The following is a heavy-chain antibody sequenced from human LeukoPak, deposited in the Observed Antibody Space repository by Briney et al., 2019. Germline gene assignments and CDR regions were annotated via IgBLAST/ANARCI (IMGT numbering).Heavy chain of an antibody. J-gene: IGHJ3*02. CDR2: ISGSGGST. Sequence: GGSLRLSCAASGFTFSSYAMSWVRQAPGKGLEWVSAISGSGGSTYFADSVKGRFTISRDNSTNTLYLQMNSLRAEDTAVYYCAKDLGISYYYDSSGYPRSAFDIWGQGTMVTVSS. D-gene: IGHD3-22*01. CDR1: GFTFSSYA. CDR3: AKDLGISYYYDSSGYPRSAFDI. V-gene: IGHV3-23*01.